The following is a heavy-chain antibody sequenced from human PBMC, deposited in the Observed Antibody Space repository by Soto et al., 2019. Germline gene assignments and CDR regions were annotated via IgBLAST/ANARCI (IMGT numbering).Heavy chain of an antibody. V-gene: IGHV5-51*01. Sequence: GACLKISCRGSGYSFTSNWIGWLRQMPGKGLEWMGIIYPGDSDTRYSPSFQGQVTISADKSISTAYLQWSSLKASDTAMYYCAMVVPAAKDYYYYYYGMDVWGQGTTVTVSS. CDR2: IYPGDSDT. CDR3: AMVVPAAKDYYYYYYGMDV. D-gene: IGHD2-2*01. CDR1: GYSFTSNW. J-gene: IGHJ6*02.